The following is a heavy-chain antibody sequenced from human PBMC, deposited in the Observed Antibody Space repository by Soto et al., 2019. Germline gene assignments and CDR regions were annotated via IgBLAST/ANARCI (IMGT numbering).Heavy chain of an antibody. D-gene: IGHD1-26*01. CDR3: GRDWEFDY. CDR1: GYSFSSYH. J-gene: IGHJ4*01. V-gene: IGHV1-46*01. CDR2: INPSGDGI. Sequence: ASMKVPCKASGYSFSSYHMHWVRQAPRQGLERVGVINPSGDGITYAQTFHGRVTMTKDTSTSTLFMEVSSLRSEDTAVYFGGRDWEFDYVG.